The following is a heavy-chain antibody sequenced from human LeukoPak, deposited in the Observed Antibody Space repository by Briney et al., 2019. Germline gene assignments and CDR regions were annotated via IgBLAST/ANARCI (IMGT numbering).Heavy chain of an antibody. CDR3: ARQLISYSSSSGY. D-gene: IGHD6-6*01. CDR2: IYPGDSDT. J-gene: IGHJ4*02. Sequence: GESLKISCKGSGYSSTGYWIGWVRQMPGKGLEWMGIIYPGDSDTRYSPSFQGQVTISADKSISTAYLQWSSLKASDTAMYYCARQLISYSSSSGYWGQGTLVTVSS. CDR1: GYSSTGYW. V-gene: IGHV5-51*01.